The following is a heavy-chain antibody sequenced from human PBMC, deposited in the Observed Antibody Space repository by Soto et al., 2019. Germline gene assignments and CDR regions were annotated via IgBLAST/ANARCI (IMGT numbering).Heavy chain of an antibody. CDR1: GYSFATSG. D-gene: IGHD3-22*01. V-gene: IGHV1-18*01. CDR2: ISAYNGNT. J-gene: IGHJ4*02. CDR3: ASAGQYYDSSGYAN. Sequence: QVKLVQSGTEVKQPGASMKVSCKASGYSFATSGISWVRQAPGQGLEWMGWISAYNGNTNYDQKLQDRVTMTTDTSTSTDYLELRNLRSDDTAVYYCASAGQYYDSSGYANWGQGTLVTVSS.